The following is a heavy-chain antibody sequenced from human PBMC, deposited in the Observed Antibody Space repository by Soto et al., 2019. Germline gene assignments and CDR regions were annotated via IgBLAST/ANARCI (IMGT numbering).Heavy chain of an antibody. Sequence: ASVKVSCKASGYTFTSYAMHWVRQAPGQRLEWMGWINAGNGNTKYSQKFQGRVTITRDTSASTAYMELSSLRTEDTAVYYCARAALVKDAEYYYYGMDVWGQGTTLTVSS. J-gene: IGHJ6*02. CDR3: ARAALVKDAEYYYYGMDV. D-gene: IGHD2-15*01. CDR2: INAGNGNT. V-gene: IGHV1-3*01. CDR1: GYTFTSYA.